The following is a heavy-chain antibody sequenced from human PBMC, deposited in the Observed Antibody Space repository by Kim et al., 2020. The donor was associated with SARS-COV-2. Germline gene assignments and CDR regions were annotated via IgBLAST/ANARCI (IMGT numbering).Heavy chain of an antibody. V-gene: IGHV3-48*03. Sequence: IYYADTERCRFTTSRDNDQNSLYLQMNSLRAEDTAVYYCARGPNYSPFDYWGQGTLVTVSS. J-gene: IGHJ4*02. CDR2: I. CDR3: ARGPNYSPFDY. D-gene: IGHD4-4*01.